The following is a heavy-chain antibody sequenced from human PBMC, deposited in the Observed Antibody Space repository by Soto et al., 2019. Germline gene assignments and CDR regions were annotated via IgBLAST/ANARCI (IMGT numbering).Heavy chain of an antibody. V-gene: IGHV3-74*01. CDR1: GFTFSSYW. CDR3: ASTPVQLWGVGMGV. Sequence: GGSLRLSCAASGFTFSSYWMHWVRQAPGKGLVWVSRINSDGSSTSYADSVKGRFTISRDNAKNTLYLQMNSLRAEDTAVYYCASTPVQLWGVGMGVWGQGTTVTVSS. J-gene: IGHJ6*02. D-gene: IGHD5-18*01. CDR2: INSDGSST.